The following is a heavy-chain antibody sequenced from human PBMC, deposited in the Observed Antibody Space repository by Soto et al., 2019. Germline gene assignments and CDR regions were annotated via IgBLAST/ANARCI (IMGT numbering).Heavy chain of an antibody. CDR2: IYSGGST. D-gene: IGHD3-3*01. Sequence: LRLSCAASGFTVSSNYMSWVRQAPGKGLEWVSVIYSGGSTYYADSVKGRFTISRDNSKNTLYLQMNSLRAEDTAVYYCARDNLAYDFWSGLGPWGQGTLVTVSS. CDR3: ARDNLAYDFWSGLGP. CDR1: GFTVSSNY. V-gene: IGHV3-53*01. J-gene: IGHJ5*02.